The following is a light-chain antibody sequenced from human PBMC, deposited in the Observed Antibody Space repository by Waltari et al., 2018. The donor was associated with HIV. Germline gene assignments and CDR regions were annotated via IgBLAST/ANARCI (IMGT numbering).Light chain of an antibody. CDR2: INSDGSH. CDR1: SGHSNYA. Sequence: QLVVTQSPSASASLGASVKLTCTLSSGHSNYAIAWHQQQPEKGPRDLMKINSDGSHGKGDGIPDRFSGSSSGAERYLSISSLQSEDEADYYCQTWGTGIWVFGGGTKLTVL. CDR3: QTWGTGIWV. J-gene: IGLJ3*02. V-gene: IGLV4-69*01.